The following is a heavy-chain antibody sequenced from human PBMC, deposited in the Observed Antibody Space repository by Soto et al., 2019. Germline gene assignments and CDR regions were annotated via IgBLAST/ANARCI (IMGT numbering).Heavy chain of an antibody. CDR2: IYTAGNT. CDR1: GFTVSSNY. Sequence: EVPLVVSGGGLVQPGGSLRLSCAASGFTVSSNYMTWVRQAPGKGLEWVSIIYTAGNTYYADSVKDRFSISRDNFKNTLYLQMNSLRAEDTAVYYCARGGTLWGQGTLVTVSS. CDR3: ARGGTL. V-gene: IGHV3-66*01. J-gene: IGHJ1*01.